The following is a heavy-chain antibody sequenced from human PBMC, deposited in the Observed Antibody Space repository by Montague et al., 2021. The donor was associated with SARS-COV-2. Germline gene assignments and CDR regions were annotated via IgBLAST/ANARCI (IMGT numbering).Heavy chain of an antibody. CDR2: INIDGRGT. V-gene: IGHV3-74*01. CDR1: GFIFSNYW. Sequence: SLRLSCAASGFIFSNYWMHWGRQAPGKGLVWVSRINIDGRGTTYADSVKGRFTISRDNAKNTLYLQMNSLRAEDTAVYYCASWISGVAGTDYWGQGTLVTVSS. D-gene: IGHD6-19*01. J-gene: IGHJ4*02. CDR3: ASWISGVAGTDY.